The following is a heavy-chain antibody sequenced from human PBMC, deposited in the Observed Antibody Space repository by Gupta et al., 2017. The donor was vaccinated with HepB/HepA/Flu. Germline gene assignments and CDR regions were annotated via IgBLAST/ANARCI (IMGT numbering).Heavy chain of an antibody. D-gene: IGHD2/OR15-2a*01. CDR2: INEDGREA. CDR3: TGPGRLWSCDM. Sequence: EVHLVESGGGLVPPGGSVTLSCGASGFPFRTYWMSWVRQTPGKGLEWVASINEDGREAKYVDSVKGRFTFSRDNAGNSLFLQMKSLRAEDTGVYYCTGPGRLWSCDMWGQGTIATVSS. V-gene: IGHV3-7*01. J-gene: IGHJ3*02. CDR1: GFPFRTYW.